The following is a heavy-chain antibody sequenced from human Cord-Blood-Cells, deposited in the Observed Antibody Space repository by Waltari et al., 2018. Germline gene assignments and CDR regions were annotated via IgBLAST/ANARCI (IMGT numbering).Heavy chain of an antibody. CDR2: IYYSGST. Sequence: QLQLQESGPGMVKPSEPLSLICTVSGGYIRSSSYYCGGIRQPPGKGLEWIGSIYYSGSTYYNPSLKSRVTISVDTSKNQFSLKLSSVTAADTAVYYCARQVLGISGIGVAFDIWGQGTMVTVSS. CDR1: GGYIRSSSYY. D-gene: IGHD7-27*01. CDR3: ARQVLGISGIGVAFDI. V-gene: IGHV4-39*01. J-gene: IGHJ3*02.